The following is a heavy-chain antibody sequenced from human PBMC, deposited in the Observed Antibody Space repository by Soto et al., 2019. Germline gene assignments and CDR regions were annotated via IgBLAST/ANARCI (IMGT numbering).Heavy chain of an antibody. J-gene: IGHJ4*02. V-gene: IGHV3-23*01. D-gene: IGHD6-19*01. CDR1: GFTFSGYA. CDR3: AKDKRSRYSSGWLGDYFDY. Sequence: EVQLLESGGGLVQPGGSLRLSCAASGFTFSGYAMSWVRQAPGKGLEWVSAISGSGGSTYYADSVKGRFTISRDNSKNTLYLQMNSLRAEDTAVYYCAKDKRSRYSSGWLGDYFDYWGQGTLVTVSS. CDR2: ISGSGGST.